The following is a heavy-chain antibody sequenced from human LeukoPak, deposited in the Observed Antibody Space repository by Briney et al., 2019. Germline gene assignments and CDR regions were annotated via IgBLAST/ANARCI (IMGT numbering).Heavy chain of an antibody. D-gene: IGHD3-16*01. V-gene: IGHV3-21*04. Sequence: GGSLRLSCAASGFTFSSYSMNWVRQAPGKGLEWVSTISDSGANTYYADSVRGRFTISRDNAKNSLYLQMSNLRAEDTAVYFCARGGGLDVWGQGATVTVSS. CDR3: ARGGGLDV. J-gene: IGHJ6*02. CDR2: ISDSGANT. CDR1: GFTFSSYS.